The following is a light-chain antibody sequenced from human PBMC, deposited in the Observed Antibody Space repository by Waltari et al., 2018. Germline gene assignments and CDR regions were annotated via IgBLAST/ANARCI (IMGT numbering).Light chain of an antibody. Sequence: EIVLTQSPAILSLSPGERATLSCRASQSVASYLAWYQQKPGQAPRLLSYDASNRASGIPARFSGSGSGTDFTLTISSLEPEDFAVYYCQQRIGWPPWTFGQGTKVEI. CDR1: QSVASY. CDR3: QQRIGWPPWT. V-gene: IGKV3-11*01. CDR2: DAS. J-gene: IGKJ1*01.